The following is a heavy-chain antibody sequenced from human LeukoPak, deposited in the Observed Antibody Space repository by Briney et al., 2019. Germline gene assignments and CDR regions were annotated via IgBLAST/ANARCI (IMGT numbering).Heavy chain of an antibody. CDR1: GYSFANYW. V-gene: IGHV5-51*01. Sequence: GESLQISCKGSGYSFANYWIAWVRRMPGKGLEWLGIIYPGDSDTRYSPSFQGQVTISADKSISTAYLQWSSLKASDTAMYYCARRGVEHNWFDPWGQGTLVTVSS. CDR3: ARRGVEHNWFDP. D-gene: IGHD3-10*01. J-gene: IGHJ5*02. CDR2: IYPGDSDT.